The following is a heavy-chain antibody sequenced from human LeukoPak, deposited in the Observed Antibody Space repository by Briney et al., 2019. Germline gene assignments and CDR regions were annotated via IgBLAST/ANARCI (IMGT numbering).Heavy chain of an antibody. D-gene: IGHD3-10*01. V-gene: IGHV5-51*01. CDR3: ARQATMVRGVNWFDP. CDR1: GYSFTSYW. CDR2: IYPGDSDT. Sequence: GESLKISCKGSGYSFTSYWIGWVRQMPGKGLEWMGIIYPGDSDTRYSPSFQGQVTISADKSISTAYLQWSSLKASDTAMYYCARQATMVRGVNWFDPWGQGTLVTVSS. J-gene: IGHJ5*02.